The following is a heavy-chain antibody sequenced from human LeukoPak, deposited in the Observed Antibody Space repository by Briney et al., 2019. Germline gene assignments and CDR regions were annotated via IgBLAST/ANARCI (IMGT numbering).Heavy chain of an antibody. V-gene: IGHV3-9*01. J-gene: IGHJ6*02. CDR3: AKGDCRGLYREDYYGMDV. CDR2: ISWNSGSI. D-gene: IGHD2-21*01. CDR1: GFTFDDYA. Sequence: GGSLRLSCAASGFTFDDYAMHWVRQAPGKGLEWVSGISWNSGSIGYADSVKGRFTISRDNAKNSLYLQMNSLRAEDTALYYCAKGDCRGLYREDYYGMDVWGQGTTVTVSS.